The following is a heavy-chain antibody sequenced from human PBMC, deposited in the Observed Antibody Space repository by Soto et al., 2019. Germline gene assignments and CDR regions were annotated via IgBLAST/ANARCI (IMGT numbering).Heavy chain of an antibody. CDR1: GASISGFY. Sequence: SETLSLTCTVSGASISGFYWSWIRKSAGKGLEWIGRIYATGTTDYNPSLKSRDMMSVDTSKKQFSLKLGSVTAADTAVYYCVRDGTKTVRDWFDPWGQGISVTVSS. J-gene: IGHJ5*02. V-gene: IGHV4-4*07. CDR3: VRDGTKTVRDWFDP. D-gene: IGHD1-1*01. CDR2: IYATGTT.